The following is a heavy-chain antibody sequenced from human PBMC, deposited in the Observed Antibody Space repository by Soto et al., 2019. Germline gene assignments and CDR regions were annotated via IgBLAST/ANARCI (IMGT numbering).Heavy chain of an antibody. CDR2: IRSGGDLT. D-gene: IGHD1-1*01. Sequence: EVQLLESGGDLVQPGGSLRVSCAASGFMFSSHGMSWVRQAPGKGLEWVSSIRSGGDLTYYADSVKGRFTVSRDNLKNTLSLQMDSLRAEDTATYYCAKIGQIGNWFFDYCGQGTLVTVSS. V-gene: IGHV3-23*01. CDR1: GFMFSSHG. CDR3: AKIGQIGNWFFDY. J-gene: IGHJ4*02.